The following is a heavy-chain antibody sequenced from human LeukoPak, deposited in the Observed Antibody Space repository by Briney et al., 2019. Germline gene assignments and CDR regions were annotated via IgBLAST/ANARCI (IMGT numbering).Heavy chain of an antibody. CDR2: IFPSDSDT. J-gene: IGHJ4*02. V-gene: IGHV5-51*01. CDR3: ASLLWFPY. Sequence: GESLKISCKGSGYSFTNFRIGWVRQMPGRGLEWMGIIFPSDSDTRYSPSFQGQVTISADKSINTAYLQWSSLKASDTAMYYCASLLWFPYWGQGTLVTVSS. D-gene: IGHD3-10*01. CDR1: GYSFTNFR.